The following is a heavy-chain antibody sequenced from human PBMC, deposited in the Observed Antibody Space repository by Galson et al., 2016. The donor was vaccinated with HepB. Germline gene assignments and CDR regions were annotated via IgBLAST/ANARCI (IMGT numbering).Heavy chain of an antibody. Sequence: SLRLSCAASGFPFGSDAFHWVRQAPGKGLEWVAMISYDGSKQFYAASVKGRFTISRDNSKNTLFLEMNSLTAADTAVYFCGRDPHSSGWSGVMGYIDYWGQGTLVTVFS. V-gene: IGHV3-30-3*01. CDR1: GFPFGSDA. CDR3: GRDPHSSGWSGVMGYIDY. CDR2: ISYDGSKQ. J-gene: IGHJ4*02. D-gene: IGHD6-19*01.